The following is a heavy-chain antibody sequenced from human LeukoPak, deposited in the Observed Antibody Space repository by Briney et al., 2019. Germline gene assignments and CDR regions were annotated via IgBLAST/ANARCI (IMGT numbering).Heavy chain of an antibody. J-gene: IGHJ4*02. D-gene: IGHD5-12*01. CDR3: AKATVSGDIVATIPSDY. CDR2: ISGSGGST. CDR1: GFTFSSYA. V-gene: IGHV3-23*01. Sequence: GGSLRLSCAASGFTFSSYAMSWVRQAPGKGLEWVSAISGSGGSTYYADSVKGRFTISRDNSKNTLYLQMNSLRAEDTAVYYCAKATVSGDIVATIPSDYWGQGTLVTVSS.